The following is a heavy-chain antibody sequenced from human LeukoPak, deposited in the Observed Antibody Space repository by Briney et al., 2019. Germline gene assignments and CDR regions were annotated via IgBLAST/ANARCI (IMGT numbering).Heavy chain of an antibody. D-gene: IGHD3-10*01. J-gene: IGHJ5*02. Sequence: GGSLRLSCAASGFTFSTYCMSWVRQAPGKGLEWVANIMQDGNEKYYVDSVKGRFTISRDNAKNSLSLQMNNLRAEDTAIYYCARPLMYYYGSETYFWFDPWGQGTLVTVSS. CDR3: ARPLMYYYGSETYFWFDP. CDR2: IMQDGNEK. CDR1: GFTFSTYC. V-gene: IGHV3-7*01.